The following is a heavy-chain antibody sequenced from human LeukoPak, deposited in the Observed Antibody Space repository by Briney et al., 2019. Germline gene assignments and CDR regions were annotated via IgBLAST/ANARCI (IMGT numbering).Heavy chain of an antibody. J-gene: IGHJ4*02. CDR1: GFTFSDYY. Sequence: NPGGSLRLSCAASGFTFSDYYMSWIRQAPGKGLEWVSYITSRGSTTSYADSVKGRFTISRDNAKNSLYLQMNSLRAEDTGVYYCAREFQTYGDDGCFDYWGQGTLVTVSS. V-gene: IGHV3-11*04. D-gene: IGHD4-17*01. CDR2: ITSRGSTT. CDR3: AREFQTYGDDGCFDY.